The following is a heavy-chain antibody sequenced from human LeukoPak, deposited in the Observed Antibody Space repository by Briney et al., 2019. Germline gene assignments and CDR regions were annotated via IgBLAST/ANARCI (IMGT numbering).Heavy chain of an antibody. V-gene: IGHV3-48*03. Sequence: GGSLRLSCAASGFAFSSYEMNWVRQAPGKGPEWVACIRSSGTTIYYADSVKGRFTISRDNAKNSLYLQMNSLRAEDTAVYYCVRDGSPPEWGQGTLVTVSS. CDR3: VRDGSPPE. CDR2: IRSSGTTI. D-gene: IGHD2-15*01. CDR1: GFAFSSYE. J-gene: IGHJ4*02.